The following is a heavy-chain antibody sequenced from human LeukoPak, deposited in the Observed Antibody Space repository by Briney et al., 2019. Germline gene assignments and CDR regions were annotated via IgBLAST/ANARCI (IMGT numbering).Heavy chain of an antibody. J-gene: IGHJ5*02. D-gene: IGHD3-10*01. CDR2: TRYDGSNK. V-gene: IGHV3-30*02. Sequence: SGGSLRLSCAASGFTFSSYGMHWVRQAPGKGLEWVAFTRYDGSNKYYADSVKGRFTISRDNSKNTLYLQMNSLRAEDTAVYYCAKDGARYYYGSGSYLYNWLDPWGQGTLVTVSS. CDR1: GFTFSSYG. CDR3: AKDGARYYYGSGSYLYNWLDP.